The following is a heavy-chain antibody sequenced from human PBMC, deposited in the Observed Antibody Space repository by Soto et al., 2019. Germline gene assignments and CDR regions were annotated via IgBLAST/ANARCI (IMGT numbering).Heavy chain of an antibody. CDR1: GYTFTSYA. CDR3: ARVYTIFGVVGAFDI. V-gene: IGHV1-3*01. J-gene: IGHJ3*02. Sequence: ASVKVSCKASGYTFTSYAMHWVRQAPGQRLEWMGWINAGNGNTKYSQKFQGRVTITRDTSASTAYMELSSLRSEDTAVYYCARVYTIFGVVGAFDIWGPGTMLTVSS. CDR2: INAGNGNT. D-gene: IGHD3-3*01.